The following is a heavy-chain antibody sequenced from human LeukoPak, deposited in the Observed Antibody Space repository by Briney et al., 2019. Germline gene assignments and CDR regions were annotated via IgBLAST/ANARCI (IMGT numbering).Heavy chain of an antibody. CDR1: GYTFTSYG. CDR2: ISAYNGNT. D-gene: IGHD3-10*01. J-gene: IGHJ6*03. CDR3: ARAVFGSGSYYRLGNYYYMDV. V-gene: IGHV1-18*01. Sequence: GASVKVSCKASGYTFTSYGISWVRQAPGQGLEWMGWISAYNGNTNYAQKLQGRVTMTTDTSTSTAYMELRSLRSDDTAVYYCARAVFGSGSYYRLGNYYYMDVWGKGTTVTISS.